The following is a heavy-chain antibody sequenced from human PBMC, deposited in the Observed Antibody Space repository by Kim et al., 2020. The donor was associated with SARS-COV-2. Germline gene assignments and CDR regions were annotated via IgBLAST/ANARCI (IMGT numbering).Heavy chain of an antibody. D-gene: IGHD3-9*01. J-gene: IGHJ4*02. CDR1: GFTFSSYE. CDR3: ARDRLRYFAPGFFDF. CDR2: ISSSGGTI. V-gene: IGHV3-48*03. Sequence: GGSLRLSCAASGFTFSSYEMNWFRQAPGRGLEWVSYISSSGGTIYYADSVKGRFTISRDNAKNSLYLQMNSLRAEDTAVYYCARDRLRYFAPGFFDFWGQGTLVTVSS.